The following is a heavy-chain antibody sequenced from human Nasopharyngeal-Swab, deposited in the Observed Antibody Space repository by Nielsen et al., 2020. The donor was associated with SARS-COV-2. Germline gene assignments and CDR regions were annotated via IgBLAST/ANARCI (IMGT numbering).Heavy chain of an antibody. V-gene: IGHV4-34*01. J-gene: IGHJ6*03. Sequence: IRQPPGKGLVWIGEINHSGSINFNPSLKSRVTIPVDPSKNQFSFKLSSVTAADTAVYYCARVSWEGSYYYYYMDVWGKGATVTVSS. D-gene: IGHD1-26*01. CDR2: INHSGSI. CDR3: ARVSWEGSYYYYYMDV.